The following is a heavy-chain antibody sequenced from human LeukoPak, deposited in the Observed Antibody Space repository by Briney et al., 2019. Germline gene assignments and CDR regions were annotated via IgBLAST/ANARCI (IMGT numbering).Heavy chain of an antibody. CDR1: GYTFTDYY. V-gene: IGHV1-2*02. J-gene: IGHJ4*02. D-gene: IGHD6-13*01. Sequence: ASVKVSCKASGYTFTDYYMHWVRQAPGQGLEWMGWISPNSGGTNYAQKFQGRVTMTRDTSISTAYMELSRLRSDDTAVYYCARGFGIAAAVYYWGQGTLVTVSS. CDR2: ISPNSGGT. CDR3: ARGFGIAAAVYY.